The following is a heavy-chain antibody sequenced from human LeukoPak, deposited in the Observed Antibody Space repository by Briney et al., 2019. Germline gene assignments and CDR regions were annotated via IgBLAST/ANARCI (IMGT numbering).Heavy chain of an antibody. D-gene: IGHD1-26*01. Sequence: GGSLRLSCGASNFTFRTYSMIWARQTAGTGLEWISYISSGGGVTHYAESVKGRFSISRDNAKNSLFLQVNSLRAEDTALYYCATSGSGGNYPLDYWGQGTLVTVSS. J-gene: IGHJ4*02. V-gene: IGHV3-48*01. CDR1: NFTFRTYS. CDR3: ATSGSGGNYPLDY. CDR2: ISSGGGVT.